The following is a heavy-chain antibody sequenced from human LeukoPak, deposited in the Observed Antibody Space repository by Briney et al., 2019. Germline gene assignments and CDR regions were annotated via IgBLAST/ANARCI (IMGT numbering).Heavy chain of an antibody. V-gene: IGHV4-39*07. CDR2: IYYSGST. J-gene: IGHJ4*02. CDR1: GGSISTYY. D-gene: IGHD3-22*01. CDR3: ARDIGPYYYDSSGFYY. Sequence: SETLSLTCSVSGGSISTYYWGWIRQPPGKGLEWIGSIYYSGSTYYNPSLKSRVTISVDTSKNQFSLKLSSVTAADTAVYYCARDIGPYYYDSSGFYYWGQGTLVTVSS.